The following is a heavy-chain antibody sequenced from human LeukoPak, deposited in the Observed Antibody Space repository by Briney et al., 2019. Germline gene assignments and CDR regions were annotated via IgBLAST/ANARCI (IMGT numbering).Heavy chain of an antibody. CDR2: IYYSGST. D-gene: IGHD6-13*01. CDR1: GGSISSGGYY. Sequence: ASQTLSLTCTVSGGSISSGGYYWRWIRQHPGKGLEWIGYIYYSGSTYYNPSLKSRVTISVDTSKNQFSLKLSSVTAADTAVYYCAREPLGSSSWYDGLDYWGQGTLVTVSS. J-gene: IGHJ4*02. V-gene: IGHV4-31*03. CDR3: AREPLGSSSWYDGLDY.